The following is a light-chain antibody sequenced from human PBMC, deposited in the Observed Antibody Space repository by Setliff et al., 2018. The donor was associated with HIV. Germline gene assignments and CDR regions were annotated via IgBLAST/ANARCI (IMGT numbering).Light chain of an antibody. CDR2: EVR. J-gene: IGLJ2*01. V-gene: IGLV2-14*01. CDR1: SSDVGGYNY. CDR3: TSYTTSSTLV. Sequence: QSALTQPASVSGSPGQSTTISCTGTSSDVGGYNYVSWYQQHPGKAPKLIIYEVRNRPSGVSSRFSGSKIGNTASLTISGLQAEDEADYYCTSYTTSSTLVFGGGTKVTVL.